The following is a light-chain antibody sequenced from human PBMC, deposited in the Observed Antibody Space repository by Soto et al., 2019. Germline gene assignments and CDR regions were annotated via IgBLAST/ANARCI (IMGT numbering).Light chain of an antibody. CDR3: LHRMNWPLT. Sequence: EIVMTTTPSTLAVCPGARATLSCRASQSVSSNLAWYQQKPGQAPRLLIYDASNRATGIPARFSGSGSETDFTLTISSLEPEDFAVYYCLHRMNWPLTLGQGTRLEIK. V-gene: IGKV3-11*01. J-gene: IGKJ5*01. CDR2: DAS. CDR1: QSVSSN.